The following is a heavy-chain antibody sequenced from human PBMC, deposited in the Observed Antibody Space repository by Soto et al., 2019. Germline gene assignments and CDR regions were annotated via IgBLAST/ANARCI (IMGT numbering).Heavy chain of an antibody. D-gene: IGHD2-8*02. V-gene: IGHV1-69*06. Sequence: QVQLVQSGAEVKRPESSMKVSCKPSGGTFNNYAINWVRQAPGQGLEWMGAIIPISGTTKYAQKFQSRVTSAAYKSTSTVYMDLSSLRSADSAVYYCARWGGLSCSGAVCFKKPFDYWGQGTLVTVSS. CDR2: IIPISGTT. CDR3: ARWGGLSCSGAVCFKKPFDY. CDR1: GGTFNNYA. J-gene: IGHJ4*02.